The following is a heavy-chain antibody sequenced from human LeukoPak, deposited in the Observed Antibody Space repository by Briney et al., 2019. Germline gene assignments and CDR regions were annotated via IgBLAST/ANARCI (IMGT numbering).Heavy chain of an antibody. V-gene: IGHV4-38-2*02. CDR3: ARGRGYSYGDYYYYYMDV. Sequence: PSETLSLTCTVSGYSISSGYYWGWIRQPPGKGLEWIGSIYHSGSTYYNPSLKSRVTISVDTSKNQFSLKLSSVTAADTAVYYCARGRGYSYGDYYYYYMDVWGKGTTVTVSS. CDR1: GYSISSGYY. J-gene: IGHJ6*03. CDR2: IYHSGST. D-gene: IGHD5-18*01.